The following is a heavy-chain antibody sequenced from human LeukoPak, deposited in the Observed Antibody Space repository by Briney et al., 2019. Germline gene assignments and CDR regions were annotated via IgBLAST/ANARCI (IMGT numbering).Heavy chain of an antibody. J-gene: IGHJ6*03. CDR3: ARDHYRTYCSSTSCYHYYYYYMDV. Sequence: VASVKVSCKASGYTFTSYYMHWVRQAPGQGLEWMGWINPNSGGTNYAQKFQGRVTMTRDTSISTAYMELSRLRSDDTAVYYCARDHYRTYCSSTSCYHYYYYYMDVWGKGTTVTVSS. V-gene: IGHV1-2*02. CDR1: GYTFTSYY. CDR2: INPNSGGT. D-gene: IGHD2-2*01.